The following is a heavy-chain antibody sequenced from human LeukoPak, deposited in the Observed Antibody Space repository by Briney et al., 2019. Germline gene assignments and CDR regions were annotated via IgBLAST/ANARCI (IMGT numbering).Heavy chain of an antibody. D-gene: IGHD7-27*01. Sequence: VASVKVSCKASGGTFSSYAISWVRQAPGQGLEWMGRIIPILGIANYAQKFQGRVTMTRDTSTSTVHMEVSSLRSEDTAVYYCARGNWGLPPDGIDYWGQGTLVTVSS. CDR1: GGTFSSYA. CDR2: IIPILGIA. V-gene: IGHV1-69*04. J-gene: IGHJ4*02. CDR3: ARGNWGLPPDGIDY.